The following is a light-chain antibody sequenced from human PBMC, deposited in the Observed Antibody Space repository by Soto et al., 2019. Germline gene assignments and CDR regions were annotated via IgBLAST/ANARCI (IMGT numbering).Light chain of an antibody. CDR1: QSVSSSY. CDR3: QQYGSSSWT. J-gene: IGKJ1*01. Sequence: EIVLTQSPGTLSLSPGERATLSCRASQSVSSSYLAWYQQKPGQAPRLLIYGASSRATGIPDRVSGSGSGTDCTLTISRLEPEEFAVYYCQQYGSSSWTFGQGTKVEIK. CDR2: GAS. V-gene: IGKV3-20*01.